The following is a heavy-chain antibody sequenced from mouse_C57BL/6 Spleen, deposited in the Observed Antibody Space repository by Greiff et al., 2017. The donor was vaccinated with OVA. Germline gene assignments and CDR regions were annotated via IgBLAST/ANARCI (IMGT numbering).Heavy chain of an antibody. CDR2: IDPSDSYT. D-gene: IGHD1-1*01. CDR1: GYTFTSYW. Sequence: QVQLQQPGAELVMPGASVKLSCKASGYTFTSYWMHWVKQRPGQGLEWIGEIDPSDSYTNYNQKFKGKSTLTVDKSSSTAYMQLSSLTSEDSAVYDCASNYYSSRGYFDVWGTGTTVTVSS. CDR3: ASNYYSSRGYFDV. J-gene: IGHJ1*03. V-gene: IGHV1-69*01.